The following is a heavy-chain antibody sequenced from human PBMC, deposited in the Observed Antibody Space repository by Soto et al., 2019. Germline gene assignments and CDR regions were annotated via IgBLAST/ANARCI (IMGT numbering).Heavy chain of an antibody. Sequence: GASVQVSCKASGYDFTAYDINWVRQAPGQGLEWMGWMNPINGATGSARRFQGRVSMTRNTATGTAYLELTSLRSDDTAVYYCGRGPXPRAPAGGTPYYYAMDVWGQGTTVTVSS. CDR1: GYDFTAYD. V-gene: IGHV1-8*02. CDR2: MNPINGAT. J-gene: IGHJ6*02. CDR3: GRGPXPRAPAGGTPYYYAMDV. D-gene: IGHD6-13*01.